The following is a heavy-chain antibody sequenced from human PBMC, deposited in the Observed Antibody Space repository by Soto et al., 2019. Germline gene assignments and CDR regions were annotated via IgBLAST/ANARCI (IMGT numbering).Heavy chain of an antibody. CDR3: ARAKYYYDSSGSKGDDGEY. Sequence: SVQGSCKASGYTFTSYGISWVRQAPGQGLEWMGWISAYNGNTNYAQKLQGRVTMTTDTSTSTAYMELRSLRSDDTAVYYCARAKYYYDSSGSKGDDGEYWG. V-gene: IGHV1-18*04. CDR1: GYTFTSYG. D-gene: IGHD3-22*01. CDR2: ISAYNGNT. J-gene: IGHJ4*01.